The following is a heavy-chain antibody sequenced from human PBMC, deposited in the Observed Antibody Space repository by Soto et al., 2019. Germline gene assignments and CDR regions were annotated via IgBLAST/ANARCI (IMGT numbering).Heavy chain of an antibody. V-gene: IGHV4-59*01. D-gene: IGHD1-7*01. CDR3: ARDRPGNWNYQLNWFDP. Sequence: SDTRSLTCPFSGASISSYYWSWIRQPPGKGLEWIGYIYYSGSTNYNPSLKSRVTISVDTSKNQFSLKLSSVTAADTAVYYCARDRPGNWNYQLNWFDPWGQGTLVTVSS. CDR2: IYYSGST. CDR1: GASISSYY. J-gene: IGHJ5*02.